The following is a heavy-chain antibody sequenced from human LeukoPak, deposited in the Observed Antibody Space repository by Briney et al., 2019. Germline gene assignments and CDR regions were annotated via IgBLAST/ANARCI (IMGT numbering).Heavy chain of an antibody. J-gene: IGHJ6*03. CDR3: AKEEDISGWSRLRDYYHYYYMDV. CDR1: GFTFSSYG. D-gene: IGHD6-19*01. Sequence: PGGSLRLSCAASGFTFSSYGMHWVRQAPGKGLEWVAVISYDGSNKYYADSVKGRFTISRDNSFNTLYLQMNSLRADDTAVYYCAKEEDISGWSRLRDYYHYYYMDVWGKGTTVTVSS. V-gene: IGHV3-30*18. CDR2: ISYDGSNK.